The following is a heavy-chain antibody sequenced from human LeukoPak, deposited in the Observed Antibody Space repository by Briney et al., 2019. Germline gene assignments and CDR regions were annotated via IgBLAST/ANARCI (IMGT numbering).Heavy chain of an antibody. CDR2: IYYSGSS. Sequence: PSETLSLTCTVSGGSISSGDYYWRWIRQPPGKGLEWIGYIYYSGSSFYNPSLKSPLTISVDTSKNHFSLNLSSVTAADTAVYYCARRNDPYYFDYWGQGTLVTVSS. CDR1: GGSISSGDYY. D-gene: IGHD3-16*01. V-gene: IGHV4-30-4*08. CDR3: ARRNDPYYFDY. J-gene: IGHJ4*02.